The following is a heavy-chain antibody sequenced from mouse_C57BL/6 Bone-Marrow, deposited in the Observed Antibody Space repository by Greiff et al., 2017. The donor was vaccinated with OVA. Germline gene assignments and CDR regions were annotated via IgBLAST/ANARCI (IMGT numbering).Heavy chain of an antibody. CDR3: ARSRGYGSSLYYAMDY. J-gene: IGHJ4*01. CDR1: GYTFTSYW. CDR2: INPSNGGT. Sequence: QVQLQQPGTELVKPGASVKLSCKASGYTFTSYWMHWVKQRPGQGLEWIGNINPSNGGTNYNEKFKSKATLTVDKSSSTAYMQLSSLTSEDSAVYYCARSRGYGSSLYYAMDYWGQGTSVTVS. V-gene: IGHV1-53*01. D-gene: IGHD1-1*01.